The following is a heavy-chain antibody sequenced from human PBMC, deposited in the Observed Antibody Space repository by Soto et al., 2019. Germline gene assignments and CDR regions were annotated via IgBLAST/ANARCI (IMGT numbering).Heavy chain of an antibody. J-gene: IGHJ6*02. D-gene: IGHD6-19*01. CDR2: VPFDGSNK. CDR3: ARLPGPLVAVLYIYPLDGREAMSDVDV. Sequence: GGSLRLSCAASGFTFNYYPMHWVRQAPGKGLEWVAVVPFDGSNKYYADSVKGRFTISKDKSKNTLYLQMNSLRREDTAVYYCARLPGPLVAVLYIYPLDGREAMSDVDVWGQGTTVTVSS. CDR1: GFTFNYYP. V-gene: IGHV3-30-3*01.